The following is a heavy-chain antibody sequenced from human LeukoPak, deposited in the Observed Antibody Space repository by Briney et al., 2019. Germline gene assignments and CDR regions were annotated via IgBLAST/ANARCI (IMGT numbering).Heavy chain of an antibody. D-gene: IGHD3-3*01. V-gene: IGHV4-59*01. CDR2: IYYSGST. CDR1: GGSISSYY. Sequence: PSETLSLTCTVSGGSISSYYWSWIRQPPGKGLEWIGYIYYSGSTNYNPSLKSRVTISVDTSKNQFSLKVSSVTAADTAVYYCARGVPGSITIFGVVPNYYFDYWGQGTLVTVSS. CDR3: ARGVPGSITIFGVVPNYYFDY. J-gene: IGHJ4*02.